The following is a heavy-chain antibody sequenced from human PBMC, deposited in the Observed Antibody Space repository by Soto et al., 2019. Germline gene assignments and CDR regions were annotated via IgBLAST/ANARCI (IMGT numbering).Heavy chain of an antibody. CDR1: GGSFSSYA. CDR2: VIPIFGTA. Sequence: GASVKGSCKASGGSFSSYAISWGRQAPGQGLEWMGGVIPIFGTANYAQKFQGRVTITADESTSTAYMELSSLRSEDTAVYYCASGLVGATLSDAFDIWGQGTMVTVS. J-gene: IGHJ3*02. V-gene: IGHV1-69*13. CDR3: ASGLVGATLSDAFDI. D-gene: IGHD1-26*01.